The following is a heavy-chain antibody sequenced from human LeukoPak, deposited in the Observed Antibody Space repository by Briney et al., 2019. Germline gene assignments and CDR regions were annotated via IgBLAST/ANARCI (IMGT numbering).Heavy chain of an antibody. D-gene: IGHD2-2*01. V-gene: IGHV1-2*02. J-gene: IGHJ4*02. CDR3: ARANFPYCSSSTCLFDY. CDR1: GHTFAAYY. CDR2: FNPNDGDT. Sequence: ASVKVSCRASGHTFAAYYMHWGRQAPGQGVEWKGWFNPNDGDTNYDQKFQGRVAMTRDTSNSTAHMEVNRLRSDDTAVYYCARANFPYCSSSTCLFDYWGQRTLVTVSS.